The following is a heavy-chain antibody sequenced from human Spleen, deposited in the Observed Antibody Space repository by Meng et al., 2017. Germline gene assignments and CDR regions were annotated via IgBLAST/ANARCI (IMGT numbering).Heavy chain of an antibody. CDR2: ISSSGGST. J-gene: IGHJ4*02. CDR3: AKGRAFYYGSGSYYILFPLIY. Sequence: GEALKIPCAASGFTLSSYAMTWVRQAPGKGLEWVSAISSSGGSTYNADSVKGRFTISRDNAKNSLYLQMNSLSAADSAVSYCAKGRAFYYGSGSYYILFPLIYWGQGTLVTVSS. CDR1: GFTLSSYA. D-gene: IGHD3-10*01. V-gene: IGHV3-23*01.